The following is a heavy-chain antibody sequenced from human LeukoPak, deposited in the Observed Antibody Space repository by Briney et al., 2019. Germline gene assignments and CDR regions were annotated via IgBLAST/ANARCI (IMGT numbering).Heavy chain of an antibody. CDR2: IYSGGST. J-gene: IGHJ4*02. D-gene: IGHD4-23*01. CDR1: GFTVSSNY. Sequence: PGGSLRLSCAASGFTVSSNYMSWVRQAPGKGLEWVSVIYSGGSTYYADSVKGRFTISRDNSKNTLYLQMSSLRAEDTAVYYCVKDPRVATTVVTPGFDYWGQGTLVTVSS. V-gene: IGHV3-66*01. CDR3: VKDPRVATTVVTPGFDY.